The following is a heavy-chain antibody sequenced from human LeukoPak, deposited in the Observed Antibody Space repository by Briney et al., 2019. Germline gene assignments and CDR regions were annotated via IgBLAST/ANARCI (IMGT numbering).Heavy chain of an antibody. CDR1: GYTFANYP. CDR3: ARGGSGSRRLGSDY. J-gene: IGHJ4*02. CDR2: INTNTGNP. Sequence: ASVKVSCKASGYTFANYPMNWVRQAPGQGLEWMGWINTNTGNPTYAQGFTGRFVFSLDTSVSTAYLQISSLKAEDTAVYYCARGGSGSRRLGSDYWGQGTLVTVSS. D-gene: IGHD3-10*01. V-gene: IGHV7-4-1*02.